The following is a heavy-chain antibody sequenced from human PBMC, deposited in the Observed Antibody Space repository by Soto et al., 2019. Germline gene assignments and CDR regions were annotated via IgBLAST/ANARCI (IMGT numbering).Heavy chain of an antibody. CDR1: ITNIYY. V-gene: IGHV4-38-2*01. J-gene: IGHJ4*02. D-gene: IGHD2-2*01. CDR2: IYRSGST. Sequence: NPSETLSLTCAVSITNIYYFGWIRQPPGKGLEWIGSIYRSGSTYYNPSLKSRVTISVETSRNQFSLKLRSVTAADTAVYFCASPSSAYCSDTSCYEAPFHYWGQGIMVTVS. CDR3: ASPSSAYCSDTSCYEAPFHY.